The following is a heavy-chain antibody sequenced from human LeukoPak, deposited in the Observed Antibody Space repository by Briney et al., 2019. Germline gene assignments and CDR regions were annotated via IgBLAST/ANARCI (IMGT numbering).Heavy chain of an antibody. CDR3: ARDEGVGGYCTNGVCYTNWFDP. J-gene: IGHJ5*02. CDR1: GGTFSSYA. Sequence: ASVKVSCKASGGTFSSYAISWVRQAPGQGLEWMGRIIPIFGTAYYAQKFQGRVTITTDESTSTAYMELSSLRSEDTAVYYCARDEGVGGYCTNGVCYTNWFDPWGQGTLVTVSS. V-gene: IGHV1-69*05. CDR2: IIPIFGTA. D-gene: IGHD2-8*01.